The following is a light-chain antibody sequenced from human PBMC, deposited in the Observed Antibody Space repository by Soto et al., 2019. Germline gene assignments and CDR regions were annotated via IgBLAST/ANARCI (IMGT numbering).Light chain of an antibody. CDR1: SSDVGGYNF. V-gene: IGLV2-14*03. CDR3: NSYTSRSPHV. Sequence: QSALTQPASVSGSPGQSITISCTGTSSDVGGYNFVSWYQQHPGKVPKLMIFDVNSRPSGVSDRFSGSKSGNTASLTISGPQAEDEGDYYRNSYTSRSPHVFGSGTKLTVL. J-gene: IGLJ1*01. CDR2: DVN.